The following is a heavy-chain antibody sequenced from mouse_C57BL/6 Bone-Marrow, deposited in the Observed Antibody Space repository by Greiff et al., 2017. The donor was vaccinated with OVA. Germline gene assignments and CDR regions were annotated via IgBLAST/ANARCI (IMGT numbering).Heavy chain of an antibody. CDR3: ARNLPWYFDD. CDR2: IYPRSGNT. Sequence: VKLQQSGAELARPGASVKLSCKASGYTFTSYGISWVKQRTGQGLEWIGEIYPRSGNTYYNEKFKGKATLTADKSSSTAYMELRSLTSEDSAVYFCARNLPWYFDDWGTGTTVTVSS. J-gene: IGHJ1*03. CDR1: GYTFTSYG. V-gene: IGHV1-81*01.